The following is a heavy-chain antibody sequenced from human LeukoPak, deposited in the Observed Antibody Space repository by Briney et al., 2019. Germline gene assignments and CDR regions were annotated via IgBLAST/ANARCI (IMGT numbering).Heavy chain of an antibody. Sequence: SETLSLTCAVYGGSFSGYYWSWIRQPPGKGLEWIGEINHSGSTNYNPSLKSRVTISVDTSKNQFSLKLSSVTAADTAVYYCARDTYYDFWSGYYTNPYGMDVWGQGTTVTVSS. D-gene: IGHD3-3*01. CDR3: ARDTYYDFWSGYYTNPYGMDV. CDR1: GGSFSGYY. J-gene: IGHJ6*02. V-gene: IGHV4-34*01. CDR2: INHSGST.